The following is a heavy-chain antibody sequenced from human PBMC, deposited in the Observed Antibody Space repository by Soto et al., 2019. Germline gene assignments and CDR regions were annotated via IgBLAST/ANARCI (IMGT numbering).Heavy chain of an antibody. V-gene: IGHV3-30*03. D-gene: IGHD2-21*01. J-gene: IGHJ6*02. Sequence: QVQLVESGGGVVQPGRSLKPSCIGSGFAFGSHGMHWVRQVSGKGLEWVAVISHDGQNQYYRDSVKGRFTISRDNSKNSLYLEVNSLRVEDTAVYHCARERADIVVAPVATSGMDVWGQGTAVTVSS. CDR2: ISHDGQNQ. CDR1: GFAFGSHG. CDR3: ARERADIVVAPVATSGMDV.